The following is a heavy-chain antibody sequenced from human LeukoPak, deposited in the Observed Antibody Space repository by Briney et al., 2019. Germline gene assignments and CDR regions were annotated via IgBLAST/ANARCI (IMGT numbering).Heavy chain of an antibody. D-gene: IGHD3-16*01. CDR2: VIPILGIA. V-gene: IGHV1-69*04. CDR3: ARGVGDGGFDY. Sequence: ASVEVSCKASGGTFSSYAISWVRQAPGQGLEWMGRVIPILGIANYAQKFQGRVTITADKSTSTAYMELSSLRSEDTAVYYCARGVGDGGFDYWGQGTLVTVSS. J-gene: IGHJ4*02. CDR1: GGTFSSYA.